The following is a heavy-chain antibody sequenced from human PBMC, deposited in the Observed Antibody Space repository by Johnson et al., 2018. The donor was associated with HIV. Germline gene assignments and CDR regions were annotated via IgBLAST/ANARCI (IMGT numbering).Heavy chain of an antibody. J-gene: IGHJ3*02. V-gene: IGHV3-64*01. CDR1: GFTLSLFA. CDR2: INSDGGTT. Sequence: VQLIESGGGLVQPGGSLRLSCTASGFTLSLFAMHWVRQAPGKGLEYVSGINSDGGTTEYVNSVKGRFTISRDNSKNTLYLQMGSLRIEDGAVYYCARTNWNDDAGGAIDIWGQGTTVTVSS. CDR3: ARTNWNDDAGGAIDI. D-gene: IGHD1-1*01.